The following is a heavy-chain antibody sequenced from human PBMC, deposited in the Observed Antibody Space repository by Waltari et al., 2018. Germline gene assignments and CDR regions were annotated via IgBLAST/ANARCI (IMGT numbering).Heavy chain of an antibody. V-gene: IGHV3-7*01. J-gene: IGHJ4*02. Sequence: EVQLVESGGGLVQPGGYLRLSCAASGFTFSNFWMDWVRQAPGKGLEWVANIKEDGSERHYIDSVKGRFTISRDNAKNLLYLEMNSLRAGDTAVYYCSVSLNSWGQGTLVTVSS. CDR1: GFTFSNFW. CDR3: SVSLNS. CDR2: IKEDGSER.